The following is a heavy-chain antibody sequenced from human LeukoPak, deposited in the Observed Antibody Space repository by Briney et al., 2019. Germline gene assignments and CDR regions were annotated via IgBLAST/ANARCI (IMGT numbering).Heavy chain of an antibody. Sequence: SETLSLTCTVSGGSISSSSYYWGWIRQPPGKGLEWIGSIYYSGSTYYNPSLKSRVTISVDTSKSQFSLKLSSVTAADTAVYYCAREVAARPYIDYWGQGTLVTVSS. V-gene: IGHV4-39*07. D-gene: IGHD6-6*01. CDR2: IYYSGST. J-gene: IGHJ4*02. CDR1: GGSISSSSYY. CDR3: AREVAARPYIDY.